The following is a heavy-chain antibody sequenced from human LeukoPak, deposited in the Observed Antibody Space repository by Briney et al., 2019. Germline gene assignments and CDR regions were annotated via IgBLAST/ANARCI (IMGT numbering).Heavy chain of an antibody. CDR3: ARADPTNTGHEYFDY. CDR2: NSALTGNI. D-gene: IGHD2/OR15-2a*01. CDR1: GYTFNRDG. V-gene: IGHV1-18*01. J-gene: IGHJ4*02. Sequence: AAVKVSCKASGYTFNRDGISWVRQAPGQRPEWMGWNSALTGNIDYAPKFQGRVTMNTDTSTRTAYMELSSLVSADTAVYFCARADPTNTGHEYFDYWGRGTLVTVPS.